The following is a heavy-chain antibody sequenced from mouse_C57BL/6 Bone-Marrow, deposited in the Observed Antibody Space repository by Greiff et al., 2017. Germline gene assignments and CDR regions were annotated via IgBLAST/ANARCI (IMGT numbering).Heavy chain of an antibody. CDR2: ISNGGGST. D-gene: IGHD1-1*01. CDR3: ARRYYGSSYDWYFDV. CDR1: GFTFSDYY. V-gene: IGHV5-12*01. J-gene: IGHJ1*03. Sequence: EVKLVESGGGLVQPGGSLKLSCAASGFTFSDYYMYWVRQTPEKRLEWVAYISNGGGSTYYPDTVKGRFTISRDNAKNTLYLQMSRLKSEDTAMYYCARRYYGSSYDWYFDVWGTGTTVTVSS.